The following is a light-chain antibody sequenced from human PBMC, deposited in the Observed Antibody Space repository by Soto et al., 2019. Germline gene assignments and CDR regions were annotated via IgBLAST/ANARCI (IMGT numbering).Light chain of an antibody. J-gene: IGLJ3*02. CDR2: LNSDGSH. Sequence: QSVLTQSPSASASLGASVKLTCTLSSGHNSYAIAWHQQQPEKGPRYLMKLNSDGSHSKGDGVPDRFSGSSSGAERYLTISSLQSEDEADYYCQTWGSGLGVFGGGTKVTVL. CDR1: SGHNSYA. CDR3: QTWGSGLGV. V-gene: IGLV4-69*01.